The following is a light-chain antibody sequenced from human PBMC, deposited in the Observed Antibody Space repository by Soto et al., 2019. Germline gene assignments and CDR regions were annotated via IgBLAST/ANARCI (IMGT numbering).Light chain of an antibody. CDR2: GAS. V-gene: IGKV3-20*01. CDR1: QTVSSNY. J-gene: IGKJ5*01. Sequence: EIILTQSPDTLSLSPGERATLSCRASQTVSSNYLAWCQQRPGQAPRLLIYGASTRAAGIPDRFSGSGSGTDFTLTITRLETEDSAVYVCQQYTGPPTTVGQGTRLEIK. CDR3: QQYTGPPTT.